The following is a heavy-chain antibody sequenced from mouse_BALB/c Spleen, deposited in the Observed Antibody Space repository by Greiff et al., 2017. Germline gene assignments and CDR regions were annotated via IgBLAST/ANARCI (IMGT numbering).Heavy chain of an antibody. CDR2: ISYDGSN. Sequence: VQLKESGPGLVKPSQSLSLTCSVTGYSITSGYYWNWIRQFPGNKLEWMGYISYDGSNNYNPSLKNRISITRDTSKNQFFLKLNSVTTEDTATYYCAGGKYYDSKYYFDYWGQGTTLTVSS. CDR1: GYSITSGYY. V-gene: IGHV3-6*02. CDR3: AGGKYYDSKYYFDY. J-gene: IGHJ2*01. D-gene: IGHD2-4*01.